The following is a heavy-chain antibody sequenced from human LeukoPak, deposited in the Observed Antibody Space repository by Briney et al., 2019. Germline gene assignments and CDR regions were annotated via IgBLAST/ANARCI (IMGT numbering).Heavy chain of an antibody. CDR2: IRSKALYGTS. CDR1: GFTFGDYA. CDR3: VRESVRDYYFDY. V-gene: IGHV3-49*04. J-gene: IGHJ4*02. D-gene: IGHD3-10*02. Sequence: GGSLRLSCTASGFTFGDYAMSWVRQAPGKGLEWVGFIRSKALYGTSEYAAAVEGRFAISRDDSNNIVYLQMNSLKTEDTAVYFCVRESVRDYYFDYWGQGTLVTVSS.